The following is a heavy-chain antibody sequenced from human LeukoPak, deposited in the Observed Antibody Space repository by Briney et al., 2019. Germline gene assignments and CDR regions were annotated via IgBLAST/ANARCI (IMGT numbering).Heavy chain of an antibody. D-gene: IGHD4-11*01. V-gene: IGHV3-7*01. CDR1: GFTFSTYR. J-gene: IGHJ6*03. Sequence: GGSLRLSCAASGFTFSTYRMSWVRQAPGKGLEWVANIKQDGSEKHYVDSVKGRFTISRDNAKNSLYLQMSSLRAEDTAVYYCTRVEETATTAAIIRKYSYYYYYMDVWGKGTTVTISS. CDR2: IKQDGSEK. CDR3: TRVEETATTAAIIRKYSYYYYYMDV.